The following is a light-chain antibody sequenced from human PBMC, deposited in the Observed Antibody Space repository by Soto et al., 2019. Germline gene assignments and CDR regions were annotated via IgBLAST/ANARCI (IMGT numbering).Light chain of an antibody. V-gene: IGLV2-8*01. CDR3: YSYAGSNLYV. J-gene: IGLJ1*01. CDR2: EVS. CDR1: SSDIGGYNY. Sequence: QRALTRLPSASGVPRHALPIPCTETSSDIGGYNYVSWYQQHPGKAPKFMIYEVSKRPSGVPDRFSGSKSGNTASLTVSGLQAEDEADYYCYSYAGSNLYVFGTGTKVTVL.